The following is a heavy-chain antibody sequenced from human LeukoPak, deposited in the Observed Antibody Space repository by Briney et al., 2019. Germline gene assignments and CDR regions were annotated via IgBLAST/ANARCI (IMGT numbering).Heavy chain of an antibody. CDR3: ARDYCTSTTCPNWFDP. J-gene: IGHJ5*02. D-gene: IGHD2-2*01. V-gene: IGHV1-46*01. CDR1: GYTFTSYY. Sequence: ASVKVSCKASGYTFTSYYMHWVRQAPGQGLEWMGIINPSGGSTSYAQKFQGRVTMTRDMSTSTDYMELSSLRSEDTAVYYCARDYCTSTTCPNWFDPWGQGTLVTVSS. CDR2: INPSGGST.